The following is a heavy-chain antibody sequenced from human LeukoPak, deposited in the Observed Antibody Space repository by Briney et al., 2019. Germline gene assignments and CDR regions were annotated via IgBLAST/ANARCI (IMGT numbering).Heavy chain of an antibody. Sequence: ASVKVSCKASGYTFTGYYMHWVRQAPGQGLEWMGWMNPNSGGTDYAQKFQGWVTMTRDTSISTAYMQLSRLRSDDTALYYCARVRYYDSSGPSDYWGQGTLVTVSS. J-gene: IGHJ4*02. D-gene: IGHD3-22*01. CDR1: GYTFTGYY. CDR2: MNPNSGGT. CDR3: ARVRYYDSSGPSDY. V-gene: IGHV1-2*04.